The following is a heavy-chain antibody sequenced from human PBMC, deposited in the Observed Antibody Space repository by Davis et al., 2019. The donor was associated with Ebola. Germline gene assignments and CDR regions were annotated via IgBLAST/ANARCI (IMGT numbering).Heavy chain of an antibody. Sequence: GESLKISCAASGFTVSSKYMAWVRQAPGKGLEWVSVIYSGGSTSYADSVKGRFTISRDISKNTVYLQMNSLRAEDTAVYHCAREYYYGSGSYHGAFDIWGHGTMVTVSS. CDR2: IYSGGST. J-gene: IGHJ3*02. V-gene: IGHV3-53*01. CDR1: GFTVSSKY. CDR3: AREYYYGSGSYHGAFDI. D-gene: IGHD3-10*01.